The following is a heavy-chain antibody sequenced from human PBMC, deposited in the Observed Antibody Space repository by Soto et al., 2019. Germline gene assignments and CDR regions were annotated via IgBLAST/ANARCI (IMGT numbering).Heavy chain of an antibody. Sequence: QVQLLESGGGLVKPGGSLRLSCAASGFTFSDYYMSWIRQAPGKGLEWVSYISSSGSTIYYADSVKGRFTISRDNAKNSLYLHMNSMRAEDTAVYYCARGRVVEWLSTSYYYGMDVWGQGTTVTVSS. J-gene: IGHJ6*02. CDR1: GFTFSDYY. CDR3: ARGRVVEWLSTSYYYGMDV. D-gene: IGHD3-3*01. CDR2: ISSSGSTI. V-gene: IGHV3-11*01.